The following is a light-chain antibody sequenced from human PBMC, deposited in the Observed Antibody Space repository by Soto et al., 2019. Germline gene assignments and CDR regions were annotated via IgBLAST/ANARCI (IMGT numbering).Light chain of an antibody. Sequence: DIQLTQSPPSLSASIGDRVTISCQATQDISIFLNWYQQKPGKAPNLLIYAASSLQSGVPSRFSGSESGTDFTLTISSLQPEDCAIYFCQQANSFPITFGQGTRLENK. V-gene: IGKV1-12*01. CDR2: AAS. J-gene: IGKJ5*01. CDR3: QQANSFPIT. CDR1: QDISIF.